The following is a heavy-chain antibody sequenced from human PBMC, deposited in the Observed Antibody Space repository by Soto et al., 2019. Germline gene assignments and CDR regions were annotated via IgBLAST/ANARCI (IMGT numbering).Heavy chain of an antibody. CDR2: IIPIFGTA. CDR3: ARNGHWGGDCYSLGGYYYYGMDV. J-gene: IGHJ6*02. CDR1: GGTFSSYA. V-gene: IGHV1-69*01. D-gene: IGHD2-21*02. Sequence: QVQLVQSGAEVKKPGSSVKVSCKASGGTFSSYAISWVRQAPGQGLEWMGGIIPIFGTANYAQKFQGRVTITADESTSTAYMELSSLRSEDTAVYYCARNGHWGGDCYSLGGYYYYGMDVWGQGTTVTVSS.